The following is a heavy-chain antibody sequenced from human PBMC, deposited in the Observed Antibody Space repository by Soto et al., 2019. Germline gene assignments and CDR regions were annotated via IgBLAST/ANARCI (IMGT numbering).Heavy chain of an antibody. CDR2: IYYSGST. D-gene: IGHD4-17*01. CDR3: ARVSGDYRGGLIDY. V-gene: IGHV4-31*03. CDR1: GGSISSDGYY. J-gene: IGHJ4*02. Sequence: QVQLQESGPGLVKPSQTLSLTCTVSGGSISSDGYYWSWIRQHTGQGLEWIGYIYYSGSTYYNPSLKGRVTRSVDTSKNQYSLKLRSVTAADTAVYYCARVSGDYRGGLIDYWGQGTLVTVSS.